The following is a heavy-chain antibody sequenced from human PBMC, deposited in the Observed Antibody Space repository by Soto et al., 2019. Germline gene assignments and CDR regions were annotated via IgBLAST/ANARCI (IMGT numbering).Heavy chain of an antibody. CDR2: IIPIFGTA. CDR1: GGTFSSYA. D-gene: IGHD4-17*01. Sequence: QVQLVQSGAEVKKPGSSVKVSCKASGGTFSSYAISWVRQAPGQGLEWMGGIIPIFGTANYAQKFQGRVTITEDESTSTAYMEPSSMRSEDTAVYYCAATMDYGDPSECFDPWGQGTLVTVSS. J-gene: IGHJ5*02. V-gene: IGHV1-69*01. CDR3: AATMDYGDPSECFDP.